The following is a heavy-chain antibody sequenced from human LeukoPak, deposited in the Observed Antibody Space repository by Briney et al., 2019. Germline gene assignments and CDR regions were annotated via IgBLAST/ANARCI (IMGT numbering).Heavy chain of an antibody. CDR2: IIPIFGTA. V-gene: IGHV1-69*13. CDR1: GGTFSSYA. D-gene: IGHD4-17*01. CDR3: AREGRVMTTVTTNWFDP. Sequence: SVKVSCKASGGTFSSYAISWVRQAPGQGLEWMGGIIPIFGTANYAQKFQGRVTITADESTSTAYMELSSLRSEDTAVYYCAREGRVMTTVTTNWFDPWGQGTLVTVSS. J-gene: IGHJ5*02.